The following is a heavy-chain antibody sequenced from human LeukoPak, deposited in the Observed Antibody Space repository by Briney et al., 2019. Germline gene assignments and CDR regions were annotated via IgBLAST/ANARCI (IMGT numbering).Heavy chain of an antibody. V-gene: IGHV4-31*03. CDR3: ARGRDYYDSSGYCFDY. CDR1: GGSISIGGYY. J-gene: IGHJ4*02. Sequence: SETLSLTCTVSGGSISIGGYYWSWIRQHPGKGLEWIGYIYYSGSTYYNPSLKSRVTISVDTSKNQFSLKLSSVTAADTAVYYCARGRDYYDSSGYCFDYWGQGTLVTVSS. CDR2: IYYSGST. D-gene: IGHD3-22*01.